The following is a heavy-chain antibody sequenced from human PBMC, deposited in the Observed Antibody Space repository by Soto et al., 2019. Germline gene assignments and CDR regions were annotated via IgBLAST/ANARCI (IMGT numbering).Heavy chain of an antibody. J-gene: IGHJ5*02. D-gene: IGHD2-2*01. CDR1: GFTFSSYA. CDR2: ISYDGSNK. V-gene: IGHV3-30-3*01. Sequence: QPGGSLRLSCAASGFTFSSYAMHWVRQAPGKGLEWVAVISYDGSNKYYADSVKGRFTISRDNSKNTLYLQMNSLRAEDTAVYYCARDLGIVVVPAAPRAHWFDPWGQGTLVTVSS. CDR3: ARDLGIVVVPAAPRAHWFDP.